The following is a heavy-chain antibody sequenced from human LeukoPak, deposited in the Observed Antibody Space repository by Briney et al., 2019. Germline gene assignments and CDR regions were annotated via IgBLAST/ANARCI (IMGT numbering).Heavy chain of an antibody. CDR2: IYYSGST. J-gene: IGHJ5*02. CDR1: GGSISSSSYY. V-gene: IGHV4-39*01. CDR3: ATRGYCSGGSCYRAPYNWFDP. Sequence: SETLSLTCTVSGGSISSSSYYWGWIRQPPGKGLEWIGGIYYSGSTYYNPSLKSRVTISVDTSKNQFSLKLSSVTAADTAVYYRATRGYCSGGSCYRAPYNWFDPWGQGTLVTVSS. D-gene: IGHD2-15*01.